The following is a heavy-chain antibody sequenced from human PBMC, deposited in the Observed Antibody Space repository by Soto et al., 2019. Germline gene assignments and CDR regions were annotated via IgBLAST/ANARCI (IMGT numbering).Heavy chain of an antibody. J-gene: IGHJ4*02. Sequence: EVQLLESGGALIQPGGSLRVSCAASGFTFDNYGMNWVRQAPGKGLEWVSGINGGGDGTYYADSVKGRFTISRDNSKNSLYLQMNSLRAEDTAVYYCARDRSKYYDSSGPLKYWGQGTLVTVSS. CDR3: ARDRSKYYDSSGPLKY. D-gene: IGHD3-22*01. V-gene: IGHV3-23*01. CDR2: INGGGDGT. CDR1: GFTFDNYG.